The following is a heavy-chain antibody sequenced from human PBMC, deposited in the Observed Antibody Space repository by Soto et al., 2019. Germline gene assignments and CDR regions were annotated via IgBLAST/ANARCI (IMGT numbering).Heavy chain of an antibody. J-gene: IGHJ4*02. CDR3: ARIFTHDYGDFRGAQQFDY. V-gene: IGHV4-39*01. D-gene: IGHD4-17*01. CDR2: IYDSGST. CDR1: GGSISSSSYY. Sequence: SETLSLTCTVSGGSISSSSYYWGWIRQPPGKGLEWIGSIYDSGSTYYNPSLKSRVTISVDTSKNQFSLKLSSVTAADTAVYYCARIFTHDYGDFRGAQQFDYWGQGTLVTVSS.